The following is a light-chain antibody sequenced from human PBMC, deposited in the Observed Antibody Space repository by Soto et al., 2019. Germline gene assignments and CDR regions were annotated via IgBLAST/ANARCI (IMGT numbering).Light chain of an antibody. CDR3: LQDYNYPRT. CDR2: SAS. CDR1: QGIRNE. J-gene: IGKJ1*01. V-gene: IGKV1-6*01. Sequence: AIQMTQSPSSLSAFVGDRVTITCRASQGIRNELGWYQQKPGKAPKLLIYSASNLQGGVPSRFSGSGSGKDFTLTISRLQTEDFATYYCLQDYNYPRTFGQGTKVEIK.